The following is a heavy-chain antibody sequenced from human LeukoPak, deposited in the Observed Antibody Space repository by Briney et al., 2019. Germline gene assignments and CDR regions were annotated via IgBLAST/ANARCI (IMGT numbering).Heavy chain of an antibody. V-gene: IGHV3-15*01. J-gene: IGHJ5*02. CDR1: GITFSTAW. Sequence: GGSLRLSCAASGITFSTAWMSWFRQAPGKGLEWVGRIKSKIGGATADYAAPVKDRFTISRDDSKNTLYLQMSSLKTEDTAVYYCATDRAWFDPWGQGTLVTVSS. D-gene: IGHD3-10*01. CDR3: ATDRAWFDP. CDR2: IKSKIGGATA.